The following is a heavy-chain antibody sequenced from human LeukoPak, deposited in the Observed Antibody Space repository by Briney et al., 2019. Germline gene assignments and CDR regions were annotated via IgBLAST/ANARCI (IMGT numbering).Heavy chain of an antibody. Sequence: PSGTLSLTCTVSGFSITTGYYWAWIRQPPGKGLEWIGTIFRIGSTYQNPSLKSRVTISVDTSKNQFSLKLSSVTAADTAVYYCARHVDYDSSGYYLPHDYWGQGTLVTVSS. CDR1: GFSITTGYY. V-gene: IGHV4-38-2*02. D-gene: IGHD3-22*01. J-gene: IGHJ4*02. CDR2: IFRIGST. CDR3: ARHVDYDSSGYYLPHDY.